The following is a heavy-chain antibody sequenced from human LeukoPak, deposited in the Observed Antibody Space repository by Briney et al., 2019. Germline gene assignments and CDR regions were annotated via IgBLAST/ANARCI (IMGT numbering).Heavy chain of an antibody. CDR2: ISSSSSYI. D-gene: IGHD2-2*01. J-gene: IGHJ3*02. V-gene: IGHV3-21*01. CDR3: AGTDIVVVPAAEAFDI. Sequence: GGSLRLSCAASGFTFSNYSMNWVRQAPGKGLEWVSSISSSSSYIYYADSVKGRFTTSRDNAKNSLYLQMNSLRAEDTAVYYCAGTDIVVVPAAEAFDIWGQGTMVTVSS. CDR1: GFTFSNYS.